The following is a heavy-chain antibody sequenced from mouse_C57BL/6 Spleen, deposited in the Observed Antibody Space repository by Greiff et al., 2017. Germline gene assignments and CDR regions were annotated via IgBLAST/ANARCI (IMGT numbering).Heavy chain of an antibody. CDR3: ARDYYGRSYDY. D-gene: IGHD1-1*01. V-gene: IGHV5-17*01. CDR2: ISSGSSTI. CDR1: GFTFSDYG. Sequence: EVKLMESGGGLVKPGGSLKLSCAASGFTFSDYGMHWVRQAPEKGLEWVAYISSGSSTIYYADTVKGRVTISRDNAKNTLFLQMTSLRSEDTAMYYCARDYYGRSYDYWGQGTTLTVSS. J-gene: IGHJ2*01.